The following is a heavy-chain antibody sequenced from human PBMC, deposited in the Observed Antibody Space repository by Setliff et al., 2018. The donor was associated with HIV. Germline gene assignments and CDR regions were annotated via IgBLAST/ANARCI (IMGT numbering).Heavy chain of an antibody. J-gene: IGHJ1*01. CDR3: AKGWSSSWYASSGYFQH. V-gene: IGHV3-21*01. Sequence: GGSLRLSCAASRITFSSNSMNWVRQAPGKGLEWVSSISSSSRYIYYADSVKGRFTIARDNAKNSLYLQMNSLRDEDTAVYYCAKGWSSSWYASSGYFQHWGQGTLVTVSS. CDR1: RITFSSNS. CDR2: ISSSSRYI. D-gene: IGHD6-13*01.